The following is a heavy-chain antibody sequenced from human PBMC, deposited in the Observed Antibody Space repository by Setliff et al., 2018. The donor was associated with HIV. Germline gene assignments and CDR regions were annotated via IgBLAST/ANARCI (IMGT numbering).Heavy chain of an antibody. V-gene: IGHV1-46*01. J-gene: IGHJ4*02. CDR2: INPSGGST. CDR1: GYTFTSYY. Sequence: ASVKVSCKASGYTFTSYYMHWVRQAPGQGLEWMGIINPSGGSTSYAQKFQERVTITRDMSTRTAYMELSSLRSEDTAVYYCAVDLGDYYYDTTDYYYGGGLGYWGQGTLVTVSS. D-gene: IGHD3-22*01. CDR3: AVDLGDYYYDTTDYYYGGGLGY.